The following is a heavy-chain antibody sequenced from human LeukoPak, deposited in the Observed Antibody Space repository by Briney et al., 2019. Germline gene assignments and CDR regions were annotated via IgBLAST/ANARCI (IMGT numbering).Heavy chain of an antibody. CDR1: GGSISSYY. CDR3: ARDRGSGSSYYYYYGMDV. J-gene: IGHJ6*02. Sequence: PSETLSLTCTASGGSISSYYWSWIRQPAGKGLEWIGRIYTSGSTNYNPSLKSRVTMSVDTSKNQFSLKLSSVTAADTAVYYCARDRGSGSSYYYYYGMDVWGQGTTVTVSS. CDR2: IYTSGST. D-gene: IGHD3-10*01. V-gene: IGHV4-4*07.